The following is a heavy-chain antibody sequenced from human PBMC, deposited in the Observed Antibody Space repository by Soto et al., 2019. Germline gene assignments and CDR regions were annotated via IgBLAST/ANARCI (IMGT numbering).Heavy chain of an antibody. D-gene: IGHD3-10*01. CDR2: IYYSGST. CDR1: GCSISSGDYY. V-gene: IGHV4-30-4*01. Sequence: QVQLQESGPGLVKPSQTLSLTCTVSGCSISSGDYYWSWIRQPPGKGLVWFGYIYYSGSTYYNPSLKSRVTISIDTSTNQFSLKLSSVTAADTAVYYCARGTQSMITMVRGVIITGDWFDPWGQGTLVTASS. J-gene: IGHJ5*02. CDR3: ARGTQSMITMVRGVIITGDWFDP.